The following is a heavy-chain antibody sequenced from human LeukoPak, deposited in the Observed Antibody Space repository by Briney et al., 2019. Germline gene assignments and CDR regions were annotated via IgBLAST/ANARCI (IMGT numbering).Heavy chain of an antibody. CDR1: GFTFSTYA. D-gene: IGHD4-23*01. Sequence: HTGGSLRRSCAASGFTFSTYAMSWVRQAPGKGLEWVSGISGSGGRTYYADSVKGRFTISRDNSKNTLYLQMNSLRAEDTALYYCANTGVVTLTRWGQGTLVTVSS. J-gene: IGHJ4*02. CDR3: ANTGVVTLTR. V-gene: IGHV3-23*01. CDR2: ISGSGGRT.